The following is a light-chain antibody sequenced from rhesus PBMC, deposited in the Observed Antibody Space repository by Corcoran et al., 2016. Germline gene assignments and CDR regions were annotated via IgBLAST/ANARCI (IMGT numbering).Light chain of an antibody. CDR2: GRS. V-gene: IGKV3-53*01. CDR1: QSVSRS. J-gene: IGKJ2*01. CDR3: QKYSSSPYS. Sequence: QVILTQSPATLSLSPGERATLSCRSSQSVSRSLAWYQQKPGQAPRRLISGRSSRDTAIPDRFSGRGSGTYFTLTISSLEPEDFAVYYCQKYSSSPYSFGQGTKLEI.